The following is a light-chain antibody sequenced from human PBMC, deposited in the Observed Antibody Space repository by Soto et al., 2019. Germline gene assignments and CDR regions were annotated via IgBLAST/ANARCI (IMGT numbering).Light chain of an antibody. J-gene: IGLJ2*01. CDR2: GNT. Sequence: QSALTQPPSVSGAPGQRVTFSCTGSNSNIGAGYDVHWYQQLPGTAPKLLVYGNTNRPSGVPVRFSGSRSATSASPAITGLQAEDEADYYCQSYDSSLTGWVFGGGTKVTVL. V-gene: IGLV1-40*01. CDR1: NSNIGAGYD. CDR3: QSYDSSLTGWV.